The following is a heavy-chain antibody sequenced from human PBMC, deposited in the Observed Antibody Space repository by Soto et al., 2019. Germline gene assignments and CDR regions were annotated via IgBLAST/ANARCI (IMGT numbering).Heavy chain of an antibody. Sequence: EVQLVESGGGLVRPGGSLRLSCVASEFTFSSYWMHWVRQVPGKGLVWVSRLNEDGSFTTYADSVKGRFTISRDNAKKTLYLQTNSLRAEDTAVYYCARDLSGRADVWGQGTTVTVSS. D-gene: IGHD3-10*01. CDR3: ARDLSGRADV. J-gene: IGHJ6*02. CDR1: EFTFSSYW. V-gene: IGHV3-74*01. CDR2: LNEDGSFT.